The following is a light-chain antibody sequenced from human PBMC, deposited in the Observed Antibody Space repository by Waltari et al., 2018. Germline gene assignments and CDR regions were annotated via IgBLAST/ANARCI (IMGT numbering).Light chain of an antibody. CDR3: ATRDEGPTVV. V-gene: IGLV1-47*01. Sequence: QSVLTQPPSAPGPPGQSVTLACSGSTSNIGTHSVYRYQQLPGTAPKLLIYLTHRRPSGVPDRFSASKSGTSASLAISGLRFEDEADYYCATRDEGPTVVFGGGTKLTVL. J-gene: IGLJ2*01. CDR2: LTH. CDR1: TSNIGTHS.